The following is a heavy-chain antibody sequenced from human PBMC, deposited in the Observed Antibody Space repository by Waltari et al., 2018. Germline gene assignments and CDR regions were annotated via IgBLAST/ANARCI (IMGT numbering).Heavy chain of an antibody. Sequence: QGRLVESGGGVVQPGRSLTLSCEVSGISVSSYAMHWVAVISFDGNDIYFADSVKGRFTITRDNSKSTLYLQMNSLTPEDTAIYYCTRDGHSYFYGSWSDYWGQGALVTVSS. D-gene: IGHD3-10*01. V-gene: IGHV3-30*01. CDR2: ISFDGNDI. J-gene: IGHJ4*02. CDR3: TRDGHSYFYGSWSDY. CDR1: GISVSSYA.